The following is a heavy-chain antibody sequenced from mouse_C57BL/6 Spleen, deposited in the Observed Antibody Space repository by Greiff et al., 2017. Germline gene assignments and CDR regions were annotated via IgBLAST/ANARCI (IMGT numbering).Heavy chain of an antibody. J-gene: IGHJ3*01. Sequence: QVQLQQPGTELVKPGASVKLSCKASGYTFTSYWMHWVKQRPGQGLEWIGNINPSNGGTNYNEKFKSKATLTVDKSSSTAYMQRSSLTSEDSAVYYCARGITTVVGPFAYWGQGALVTVSA. V-gene: IGHV1-53*01. CDR1: GYTFTSYW. CDR3: ARGITTVVGPFAY. CDR2: INPSNGGT. D-gene: IGHD1-1*01.